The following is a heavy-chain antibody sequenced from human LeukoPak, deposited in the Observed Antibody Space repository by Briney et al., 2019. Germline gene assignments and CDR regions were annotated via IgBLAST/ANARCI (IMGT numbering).Heavy chain of an antibody. CDR1: GFTFSSYG. D-gene: IGHD3-22*01. CDR2: IWYDGSNK. J-gene: IGHJ3*02. CDR3: ARDYDSSGYYFVGAFDI. Sequence: GRSLRLSCAASGFTFSSYGMHWVRQAPGKGLEWVAVIWYDGSNKYYADSVKGRFTISRDNSKNTLYLQMNSLRAEDTAVYYCARDYDSSGYYFVGAFDIWGQGTMVTVSS. V-gene: IGHV3-33*01.